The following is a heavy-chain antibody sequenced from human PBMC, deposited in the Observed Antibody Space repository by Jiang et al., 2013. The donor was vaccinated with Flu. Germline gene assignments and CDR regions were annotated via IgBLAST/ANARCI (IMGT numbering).Heavy chain of an antibody. J-gene: IGHJ6*02. CDR3: ASGVEGSGNFYYYGMDV. V-gene: IGHV1-46*01. CDR2: INPSGGST. CDR1: GYTFASYY. Sequence: GAEVKKPGASVKVSCKASGYTFASYYMHWVRQAPGQGLEWMGIINPSGGSTSYAQKFQGRVTMTRDTSTSTVYMELSSLRSEDTAVYYCASGVEGSGNFYYYGMDVWGQGTTVTVSS. D-gene: IGHD3-10*01.